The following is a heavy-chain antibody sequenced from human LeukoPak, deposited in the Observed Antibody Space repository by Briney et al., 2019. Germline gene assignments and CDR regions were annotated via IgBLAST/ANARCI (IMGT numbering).Heavy chain of an antibody. CDR2: IYHSGDT. Sequence: SETLSLTCTVSGGSISAAGYYWSWIRQLPGKGLEWIGYIYHSGDTYYNPSLKSRVSISGDTSKNQFSLNLTSVTAADTAVYYCARGFYRGASERSFDYWGQGTLVTVSS. CDR3: ARGFYRGASERSFDY. D-gene: IGHD4-11*01. J-gene: IGHJ4*02. CDR1: GGSISAAGYY. V-gene: IGHV4-31*03.